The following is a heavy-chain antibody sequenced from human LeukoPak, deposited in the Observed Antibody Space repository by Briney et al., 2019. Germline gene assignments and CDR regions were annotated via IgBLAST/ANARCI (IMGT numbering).Heavy chain of an antibody. D-gene: IGHD6-13*01. CDR3: ARYSSSCKWFDP. CDR1: GGTFISYA. CDR2: IIPIFGTA. Sequence: SVKVSCKASGGTFISYAISWVRQAPGQGLEWMGGIIPIFGTANYAQKFQGRVTITADESTSTAYMELSSLRSEDTAVYYCARYSSSCKWFDPWGQGTWSPSPQ. J-gene: IGHJ5*02. V-gene: IGHV1-69*13.